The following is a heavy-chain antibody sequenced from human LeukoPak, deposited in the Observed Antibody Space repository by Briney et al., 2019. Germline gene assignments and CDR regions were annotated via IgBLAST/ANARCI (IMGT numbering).Heavy chain of an antibody. CDR1: GGSINIYY. CDR3: ARGPLTVTRGFDP. Sequence: PSETLSLTCTVSGGSINIYYWSWIRQPAGKGLEWIGRIYTSGSTNYNPSLKTRVTMSVDTSKNQFSLKLSSVTAADTAVYYCARGPLTVTRGFDPWGRGTLVTVSS. J-gene: IGHJ5*02. D-gene: IGHD4-17*01. V-gene: IGHV4-4*07. CDR2: IYTSGST.